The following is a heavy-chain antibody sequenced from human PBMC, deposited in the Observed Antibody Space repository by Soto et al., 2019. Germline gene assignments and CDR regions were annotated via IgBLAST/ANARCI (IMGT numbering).Heavy chain of an antibody. CDR2: INPNSGGT. CDR1: GYTFTGYY. V-gene: IGHV1-2*04. CDR3: ARERVYDYYYGMDV. Sequence: ASVKVSCKASGYTFTGYYMHWVRQAPGQGLEWMGWINPNSGGTNYAQKFQGWVTMTRDTSISTAYMELSRLRSDDTAVYYCARERVYDYYYGMDVWGQGTTVTVS. J-gene: IGHJ6*02.